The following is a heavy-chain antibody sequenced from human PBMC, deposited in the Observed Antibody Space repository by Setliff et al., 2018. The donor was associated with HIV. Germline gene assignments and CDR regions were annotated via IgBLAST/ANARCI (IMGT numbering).Heavy chain of an antibody. Sequence: SETLSLTCVVSGDSISRSRYYWGWIRQPPGKGREWIGSIFYRGSANYNPSLTSPVTISVDTSKNQFSLKLRSVTAADTAVYWCAREDSSYHYFDSWGQGMLVTVSS. CDR3: AREDSSYHYFDS. V-gene: IGHV4-39*02. CDR2: IFYRGSA. D-gene: IGHD3-22*01. J-gene: IGHJ4*02. CDR1: GDSISRSRYY.